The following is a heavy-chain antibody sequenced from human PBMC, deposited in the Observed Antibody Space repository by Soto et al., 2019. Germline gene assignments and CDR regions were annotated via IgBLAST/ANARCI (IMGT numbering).Heavy chain of an antibody. Sequence: EVQLLEPGGALVQPGGSLRLSCAASGLTFSTYAMNWVRQAPGKGLEWVSDISGSGDSTYYADSVKCRFTVSRDNSKNTLYLQMNSLRAEDTAVFYCARERSSGWSFDYWGQGTLGTVSS. CDR3: ARERSSGWSFDY. CDR1: GLTFSTYA. V-gene: IGHV3-23*01. D-gene: IGHD6-19*01. CDR2: ISGSGDST. J-gene: IGHJ4*02.